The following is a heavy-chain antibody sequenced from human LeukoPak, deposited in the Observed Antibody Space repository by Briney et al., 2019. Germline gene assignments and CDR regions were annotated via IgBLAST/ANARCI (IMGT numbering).Heavy chain of an antibody. CDR2: INHSGST. D-gene: IGHD3-10*01. V-gene: IGHV4-34*01. J-gene: IGHJ6*02. CDR3: ARDGAMVRGVIPYYYYYGLDV. CDR1: GGSFSGYY. Sequence: SETLSLTCAVYGGSFSGYYWSWIRQPPGKGLEWIGEINHSGSTNYNPSLKSRVTISVDTSKNQFSLKLSSVTAADTAVYYCARDGAMVRGVIPYYYYYGLDVWGQGTTVTVSS.